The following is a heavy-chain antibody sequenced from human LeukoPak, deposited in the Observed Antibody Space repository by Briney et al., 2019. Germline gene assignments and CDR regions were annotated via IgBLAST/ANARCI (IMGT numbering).Heavy chain of an antibody. J-gene: IGHJ4*02. CDR3: ARESGGSGDY. CDR2: ISSSSSYI. D-gene: IGHD2-15*01. V-gene: IGHV3-21*01. Sequence: PGGSLRLSCAASGFTFSSYGMHWVRQAPGKGLEWVSSISSSSSYIYYADSVKGRFTISRDNAKNSLYLQMNSLRAEDTAVYYCARESGGSGDYWGQGTLVTVSS. CDR1: GFTFSSYG.